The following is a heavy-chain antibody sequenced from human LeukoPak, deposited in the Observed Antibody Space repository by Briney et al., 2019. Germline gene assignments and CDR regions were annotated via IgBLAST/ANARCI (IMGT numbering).Heavy chain of an antibody. CDR2: IYHSGST. D-gene: IGHD3-3*01. CDR3: ASLLVLEWLFVD. Sequence: KPSETLSLTCAVSGYSISSGYYWGWIRQPPGKGLEWIGSIYHSGSTYYNPSLKSRVTISVDTSKNQFSLKLSSVTAADTAVYYCASLLVLEWLFVDWGQGTLVTVSS. V-gene: IGHV4-38-2*01. J-gene: IGHJ4*02. CDR1: GYSISSGYY.